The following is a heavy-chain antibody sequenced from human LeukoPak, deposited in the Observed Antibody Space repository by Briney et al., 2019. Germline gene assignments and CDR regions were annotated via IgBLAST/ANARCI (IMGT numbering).Heavy chain of an antibody. J-gene: IGHJ4*02. CDR1: GGSISSSSYY. D-gene: IGHD2-15*01. CDR3: ASPATADLHKFDY. CDR2: IYYSGST. V-gene: IGHV4-39*01. Sequence: KSSETLSLTCTVSGGSISSSSYYWGWIRQPPGKGLEWIGTIYYSGSTYYNPSLKSRVTISVDTSKNQFSLKLSSVTAADTAVYYCASPATADLHKFDYWGQGTLVTVSS.